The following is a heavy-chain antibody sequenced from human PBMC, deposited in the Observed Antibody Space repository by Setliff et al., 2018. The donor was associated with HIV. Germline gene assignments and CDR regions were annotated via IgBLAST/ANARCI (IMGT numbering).Heavy chain of an antibody. CDR1: GFTFSNYA. CDR2: ISYDGSNQ. Sequence: PGGSLRLSCEASGFTFSNYAMHWVRQAPGKGLEWVAVISYDGSNQYYADSMKGRFTISRDNSKSTLYLQMNSLRAEGAALYYCASGWDYWGQGTLVTVSS. J-gene: IGHJ4*02. V-gene: IGHV3-30-3*01. CDR3: ASGWDY.